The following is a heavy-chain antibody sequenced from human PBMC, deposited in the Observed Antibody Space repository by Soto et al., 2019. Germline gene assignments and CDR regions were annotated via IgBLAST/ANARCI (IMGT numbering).Heavy chain of an antibody. CDR2: VYYSGST. Sequence: QVQLQESGPGLVKASETLSLTCTVSGGSVSSDTHYWGWIRQSPGKGLEWIAYVYYSGSTNHNPSLIRRVTISVDTSKNQCSLRLSSVTAADTAVYYCARLDCVSSSCHFDYWGQGTLVTVSS. CDR1: GGSVSSDTHY. D-gene: IGHD2-2*01. V-gene: IGHV4-61*01. J-gene: IGHJ4*02. CDR3: ARLDCVSSSCHFDY.